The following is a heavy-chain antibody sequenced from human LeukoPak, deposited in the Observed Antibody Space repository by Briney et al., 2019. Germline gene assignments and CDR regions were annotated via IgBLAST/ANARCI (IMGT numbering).Heavy chain of an antibody. CDR3: ATDHSMANTAWWFDP. D-gene: IGHD5-24*01. CDR1: GYTITNNY. J-gene: IGHJ5*02. CDR2: INPSGTGT. V-gene: IGHV1-46*01. Sequence: ASVKVSCKASGYTITNNYMHWVRQAPGQGLESMGVINPSGTGTSYAQKFQGRITMSRDTSTSTVYMELSSLRSEDTAFYYCATDHSMANTAWWFDPWGQGTLVTVSS.